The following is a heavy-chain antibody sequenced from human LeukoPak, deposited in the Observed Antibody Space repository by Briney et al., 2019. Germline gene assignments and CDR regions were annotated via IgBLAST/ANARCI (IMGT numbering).Heavy chain of an antibody. CDR2: INPKRGGT. Sequence: ASVKVSSKASGYILTGYYMHWVRQAPGQGLEWMGWINPKRGGTNYAQKFQGRVTMTRDTSISTAYMELSRLRSDDTAVYYCARDLMDVRGVITPENYFDYWGQGTLVTVSS. CDR1: GYILTGYY. V-gene: IGHV1-2*02. J-gene: IGHJ4*02. D-gene: IGHD3-10*02. CDR3: ARDLMDVRGVITPENYFDY.